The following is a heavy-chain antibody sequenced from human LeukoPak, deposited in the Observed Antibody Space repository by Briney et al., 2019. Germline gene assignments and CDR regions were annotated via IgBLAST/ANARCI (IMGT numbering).Heavy chain of an antibody. CDR3: ARRLTMVRGVRERKYYYYMDV. CDR2: IYYSGST. V-gene: IGHV4-59*12. Sequence: SETLSLTCTVSGGSTSSYYWSWLRQPPGKGLEWIGYIYYSGSTNYNPSLKSRVTISVDTSKNQFSLKLSSVTAADTAVYYCARRLTMVRGVRERKYYYYMDVWGKGTTVTVSS. D-gene: IGHD3-10*01. CDR1: GGSTSSYY. J-gene: IGHJ6*03.